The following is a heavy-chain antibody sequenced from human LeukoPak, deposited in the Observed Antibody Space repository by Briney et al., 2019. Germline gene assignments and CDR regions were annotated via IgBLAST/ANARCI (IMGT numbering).Heavy chain of an antibody. Sequence: GRSLRLSCAASGFPFDDYAMHWVRQAPGKGLEWVSGISWNSGSIGYADSVKGRLTISRDNAKNSLYLQMNSLRAEDTALYYCAKDYIVGATSAFDIWGQGTMVTVSS. D-gene: IGHD1-26*01. J-gene: IGHJ3*02. CDR2: ISWNSGSI. CDR3: AKDYIVGATSAFDI. CDR1: GFPFDDYA. V-gene: IGHV3-9*01.